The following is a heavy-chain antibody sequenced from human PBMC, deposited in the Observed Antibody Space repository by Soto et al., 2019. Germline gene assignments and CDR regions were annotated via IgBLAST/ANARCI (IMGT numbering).Heavy chain of an antibody. J-gene: IGHJ5*02. V-gene: IGHV3-11*01. D-gene: IGHD3-9*01. CDR3: ASLRYFDWLLNYNWFDP. CDR2: ISSSGSTI. CDR1: GFTFSDYY. Sequence: QVQLVESGGGLVKPGGSLRLSCAASGFTFSDYYMSWIRQAPGKGLEWVSYISSSGSTIYYADSVKGRFTISRDNAKNSLYLQMNSLRAEDTAVYYCASLRYFDWLLNYNWFDPWCQGTLVTVSS.